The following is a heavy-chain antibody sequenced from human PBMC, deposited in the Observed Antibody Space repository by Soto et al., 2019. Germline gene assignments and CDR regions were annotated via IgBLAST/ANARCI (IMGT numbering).Heavy chain of an antibody. J-gene: IGHJ4*02. CDR3: ARAFRGGIDY. CDR1: GFSFSIYD. V-gene: IGHV3-13*04. D-gene: IGHD2-15*01. CDR2: IGPTGDT. Sequence: GGSLRLSCAASGFSFSIYDMHWVRQPTGRGLEWVSTIGPTGDTFYPGYVKGRFTISRENAKDSLYLQMNNLRAEDTARYYCARAFRGGIDYWGQGSLVTVSS.